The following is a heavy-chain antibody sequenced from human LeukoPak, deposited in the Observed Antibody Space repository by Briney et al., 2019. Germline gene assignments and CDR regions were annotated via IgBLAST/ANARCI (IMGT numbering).Heavy chain of an antibody. V-gene: IGHV1-8*02. CDR2: MNPNSGNT. J-gene: IGHJ4*02. Sequence: GASVKVSCKASGYTFTSYDINWVRQATGQGLEWMGWMNPNSGNTGYAQKFQGRVTMTRNTSISTAYMELSSLRSEDTAVYYCARGIRKRGSGSSISEYYFDYWGQGTLVTVSS. CDR3: ARGIRKRGSGSSISEYYFDY. CDR1: GYTFTSYD. D-gene: IGHD3-10*01.